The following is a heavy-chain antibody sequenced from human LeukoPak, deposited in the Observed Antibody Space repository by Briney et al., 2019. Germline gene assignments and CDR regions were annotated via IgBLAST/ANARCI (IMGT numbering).Heavy chain of an antibody. D-gene: IGHD3-10*01. CDR1: GGSISSGGYY. CDR3: ARSFGESYFDY. CDR2: ISYSGNT. V-gene: IGHV4-31*03. Sequence: PSETPSLTCTVSGGSISSGGYYWSWIRQHPGKGPEWIGYISYSGNTYYNPSLKSRLTISVDTSKNQFSLKLSSVTAADTAVYYCARSFGESYFDYWGQGILVTVSS. J-gene: IGHJ4*02.